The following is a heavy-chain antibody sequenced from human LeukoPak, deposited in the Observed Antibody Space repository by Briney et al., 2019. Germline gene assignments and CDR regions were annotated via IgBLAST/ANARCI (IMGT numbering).Heavy chain of an antibody. CDR1: GFTFSSYW. V-gene: IGHV3-7*01. CDR2: IKQDGSEK. D-gene: IGHD3-16*01. CDR3: ARLSIIPTYYFDY. Sequence: PGGSLRLSCAASGFTFSSYWMSWVRQAPGKGLEWVANIKQDGSEKYYVDSVKGRFTISRDNAKNSLYLQMNSLRAEDTAVYYCARLSIIPTYYFDYWGQGTLVTVSS. J-gene: IGHJ4*02.